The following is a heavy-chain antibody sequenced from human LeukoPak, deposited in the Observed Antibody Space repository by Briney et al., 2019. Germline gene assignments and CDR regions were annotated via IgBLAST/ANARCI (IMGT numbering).Heavy chain of an antibody. CDR1: GGSISSYY. Sequence: PSETLSLTCTVSGGSISSYYWSWIRQPPGKGLEWIGYIYYSGSTNYNPSLKSRVTISVDTSKNQFSLKLSSVTAADTAVYYCARLKSSSWPFDAFDIWGQGTMVTVSS. J-gene: IGHJ3*02. CDR3: ARLKSSSWPFDAFDI. V-gene: IGHV4-59*08. D-gene: IGHD6-13*01. CDR2: IYYSGST.